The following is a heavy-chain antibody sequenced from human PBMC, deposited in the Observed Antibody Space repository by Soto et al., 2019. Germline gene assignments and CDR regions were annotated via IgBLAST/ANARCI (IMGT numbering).Heavy chain of an antibody. D-gene: IGHD6-6*01. J-gene: IGHJ4*02. CDR3: ARHWSPHEYSMRGHFDY. CDR1: NGSINTSNYY. Sequence: SETLSLTCIVSNGSINTSNYYWGWIRQPPGKGLEWIGSIYSSGSTYHDPSLKTRVLISVDTSKNEFSLNLSSVTAAGTAVYFCARHWSPHEYSMRGHFDYWGRGILVTVSS. CDR2: IYSSGST. V-gene: IGHV4-39*01.